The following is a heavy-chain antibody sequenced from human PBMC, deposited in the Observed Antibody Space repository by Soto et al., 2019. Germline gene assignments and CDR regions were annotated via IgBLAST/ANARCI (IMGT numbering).Heavy chain of an antibody. CDR1: GGSISSSGYS. CDR3: ARAFHYCDRSHVDGGLDF. V-gene: IGHV4-30-2*01. CDR2: IYHSGDT. Sequence: PSETLSLTCAVSGGSISSSGYSWSWIRQPPGKGLEWMGYIYHSGDTYYNPSLMSRVTISIDRSKNQFSLMLNAVTAADTAVYYCARAFHYCDRSHVDGGLDFWGQGTPVTVS. J-gene: IGHJ4*02. D-gene: IGHD3-22*01.